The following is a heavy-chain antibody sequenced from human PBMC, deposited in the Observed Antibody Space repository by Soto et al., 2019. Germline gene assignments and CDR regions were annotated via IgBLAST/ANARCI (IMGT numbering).Heavy chain of an antibody. CDR3: ASGDQYYYDSSGYSLYDY. J-gene: IGHJ4*02. D-gene: IGHD3-22*01. V-gene: IGHV3-30-3*01. Sequence: QVQLVESGGGMVQPGRSLRLSCAASGFTFSSYAMHWVRQAPGKGLEWVAVISYDGSNKYYADSVKGRFTISRDNSKNTLYLQMNSLRAEDTAVYYCASGDQYYYDSSGYSLYDYWGQGTLVTVSS. CDR2: ISYDGSNK. CDR1: GFTFSSYA.